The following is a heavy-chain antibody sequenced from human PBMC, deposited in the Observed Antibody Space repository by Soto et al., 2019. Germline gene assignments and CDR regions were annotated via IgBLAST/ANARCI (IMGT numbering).Heavy chain of an antibody. CDR2: TYYRSKWYN. J-gene: IGHJ5*02. CDR1: GDSVSSNSAA. V-gene: IGHV6-1*01. CDR3: ARVGYAFWSGYFTFYWFDP. Sequence: PSQTLSLTCAISGDSVSSNSAAWNWIRQSPSKGLEWLGRTYYRSKWYNDYAVSVKSRITINADTSKNQFSLQLSAVTPEDTAVYYCARVGYAFWSGYFTFYWFDPWGQGTRVTVPS. D-gene: IGHD3-3*01.